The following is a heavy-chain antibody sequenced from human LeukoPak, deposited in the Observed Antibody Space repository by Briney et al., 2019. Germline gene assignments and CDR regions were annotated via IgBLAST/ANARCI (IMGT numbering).Heavy chain of an antibody. CDR3: STRSYSSSWYNGVFDY. CDR1: GYTFTSYA. Sequence: ASVKVSCKASGYTFTSYAMNWVRQAPGQGLEWMGWFNTNTGNPTYAQGFTGRFVFSLDTSVSTAYLQISSLKAEDTAVYYCSTRSYSSSWYNGVFDYWGQGTLVTVSS. D-gene: IGHD6-13*01. CDR2: FNTNTGNP. J-gene: IGHJ4*02. V-gene: IGHV7-4-1*02.